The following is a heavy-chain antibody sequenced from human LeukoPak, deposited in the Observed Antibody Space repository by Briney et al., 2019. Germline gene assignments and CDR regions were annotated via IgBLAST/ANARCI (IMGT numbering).Heavy chain of an antibody. CDR3: VRDTPPSYYHYMDV. CDR1: GFTFSSYE. J-gene: IGHJ6*03. Sequence: GGSLRLSCAASGFTFSSYEMNWVRQAPGKGLEWVSYISGGDSTIYYADSVKGRFTISRDNAKNSLYLQMNSLRAEDTAVYYCVRDTPPSYYHYMDVWGKGTTVTVSS. CDR2: ISGGDSTI. V-gene: IGHV3-48*03.